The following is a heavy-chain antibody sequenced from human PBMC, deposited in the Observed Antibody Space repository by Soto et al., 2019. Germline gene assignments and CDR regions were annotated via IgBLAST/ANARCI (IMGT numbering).Heavy chain of an antibody. Sequence: PGESLKISCAASGFTSWDYDMSWIRQAPGKGLEWVSYISRSGNTMYYGDYVKGRFTISRDNAENSVFLQMISLRAEDTAVYYCVREGRSSTSCNTGCAFDIWGQGTMVTV. CDR2: ISRSGNTM. J-gene: IGHJ3*02. CDR1: GFTSWDYD. D-gene: IGHD2-2*02. V-gene: IGHV3-11*01. CDR3: VREGRSSTSCNTGCAFDI.